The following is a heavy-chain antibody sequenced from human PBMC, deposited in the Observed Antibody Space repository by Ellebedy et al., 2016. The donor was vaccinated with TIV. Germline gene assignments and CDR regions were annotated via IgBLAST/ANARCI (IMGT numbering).Heavy chain of an antibody. J-gene: IGHJ4*02. V-gene: IGHV3-53*04. CDR3: AKGSFPFGDKSERIYSFQY. CDR2: GYT. Sequence: GESLKISCTASGFIVSTNHMSWVRQAPGKGLEWVGGYTNYADSVKGRFNISTHNSRNTLCLQMTNLRTEDTAVYYCAKGSFPFGDKSERIYSFQYWGQGTLVTVSS. D-gene: IGHD3-10*01. CDR1: GFIVSTNH.